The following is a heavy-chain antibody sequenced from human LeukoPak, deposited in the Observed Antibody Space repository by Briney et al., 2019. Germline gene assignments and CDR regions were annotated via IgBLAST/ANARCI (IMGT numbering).Heavy chain of an antibody. CDR1: GGSISSYY. D-gene: IGHD6-13*01. CDR3: ARDGSSSSWEPDAFDI. Sequence: SETLSLTCTVPGGSISSYYWSWIRQPAGKGLEWIGRIYTSGSTNYNPSLKSRVTMSVDTSKNQFSLKLSSVTAADTAVYYCARDGSSSSWEPDAFDIWGQGTMVTVSS. J-gene: IGHJ3*02. V-gene: IGHV4-4*07. CDR2: IYTSGST.